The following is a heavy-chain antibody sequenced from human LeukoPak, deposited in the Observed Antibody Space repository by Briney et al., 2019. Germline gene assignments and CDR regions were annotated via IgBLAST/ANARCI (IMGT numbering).Heavy chain of an antibody. CDR1: GFTFSSYS. V-gene: IGHV3-48*01. D-gene: IGHD3/OR15-3a*01. CDR3: ARRFGTARDDYMDV. CDR2: IGSSSSTI. J-gene: IGHJ6*03. Sequence: GGSLRLSCAASGFTFSSYSMSWVRPDPGKGLEWVSYIGSSSSTIYYADSVKGRFTISRDNAKNSLDLQMNSLRAEDTAVYFCARRFGTARDDYMDVWGKGTTVTVSS.